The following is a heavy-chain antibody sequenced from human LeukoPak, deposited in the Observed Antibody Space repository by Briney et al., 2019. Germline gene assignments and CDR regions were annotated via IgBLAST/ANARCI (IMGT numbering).Heavy chain of an antibody. V-gene: IGHV3-23*01. J-gene: IGHJ4*02. Sequence: GGSLRLSCAASGFTFSSYGISWVRQAPGKGLEWVSGISNSGVSTYYADSVMGRFTISRDNSKNTLSLQMNSLRAEDTAVYYCAKGGLLVASFDYWGQGTLVTVSS. CDR2: ISNSGVST. CDR1: GFTFSSYG. D-gene: IGHD5-12*01. CDR3: AKGGLLVASFDY.